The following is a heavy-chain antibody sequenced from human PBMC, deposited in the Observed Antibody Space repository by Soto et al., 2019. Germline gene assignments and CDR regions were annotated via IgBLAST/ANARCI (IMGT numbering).Heavy chain of an antibody. J-gene: IGHJ4*02. CDR3: ARETPQTISGDY. D-gene: IGHD3-3*01. Sequence: EVQLVESGGGLVQPGGSLRLSCAASGFTFSSYWMSWVRQAPGKGLEWVANIKQDGSEKYYVDSVKGRFTISRDNAKNSLCLHKKTLRAEDTPVYFSARETPQTISGDYWGQGTLVTVSS. CDR2: IKQDGSEK. CDR1: GFTFSSYW. V-gene: IGHV3-7*05.